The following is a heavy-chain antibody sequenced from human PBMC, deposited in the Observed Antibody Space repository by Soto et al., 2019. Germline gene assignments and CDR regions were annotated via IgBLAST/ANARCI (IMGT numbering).Heavy chain of an antibody. CDR3: ARAPATVVTPGDFDY. Sequence: SETLSLTCAVSGGSISSGDYSWSWIRQPPGKGLEWIGYIYHSGSTYYNPSLKSRLTISVDRSKNQFSLKLSSVTTADTAVYYCARAPATVVTPGDFDYRGQGTLVTVSS. V-gene: IGHV4-30-2*01. CDR2: IYHSGST. CDR1: GGSISSGDYS. J-gene: IGHJ4*02. D-gene: IGHD4-17*01.